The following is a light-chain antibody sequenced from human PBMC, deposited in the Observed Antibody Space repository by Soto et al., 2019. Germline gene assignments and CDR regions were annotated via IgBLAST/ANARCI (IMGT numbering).Light chain of an antibody. J-gene: IGKJ4*01. V-gene: IGKV1-17*01. Sequence: DIQMTQSPSSLSASVGARAPITCRASQGIRSGLGWYQQKPGKAPKRLIDAASSLQSGVPSRFSGSGSGTEFTLTISSLQPEDFATYYCLQHNTYPLTFGGGTKVDIK. CDR1: QGIRSG. CDR2: AAS. CDR3: LQHNTYPLT.